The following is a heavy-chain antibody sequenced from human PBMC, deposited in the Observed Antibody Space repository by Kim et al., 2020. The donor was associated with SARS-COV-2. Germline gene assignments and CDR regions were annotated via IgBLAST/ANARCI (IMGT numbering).Heavy chain of an antibody. CDR1: GFTFSDYW. CDR2: INQDGGEK. Sequence: GGSLRLSCAASGFTFSDYWMGWGRQAPGRGLEWVANINQDGGEKYHVGSVKGRFTISRDNAEKSLFLQLNALRAEDTAVYYCARLGNHAIDYWGQGTLVTVSS. J-gene: IGHJ4*02. CDR3: ARLGNHAIDY. D-gene: IGHD1-1*01. V-gene: IGHV3-7*01.